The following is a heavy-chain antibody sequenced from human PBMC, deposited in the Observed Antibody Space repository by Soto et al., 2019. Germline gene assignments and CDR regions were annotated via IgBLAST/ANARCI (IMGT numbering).Heavy chain of an antibody. CDR2: IGRDGGSI. CDR3: VKQSGTYYGSFDF. V-gene: IGHV3-64*05. CDR1: GITFSSYA. Sequence: GGSLGLSCSASGITFSSYAMDWVRQAPGKGLEFVATIGRDGGSIRYADSVKGRFTISRDNSKNTLYVQTNSLRTEDTAVYYCVKQSGTYYGSFDFWGQGTLVTVSS. D-gene: IGHD1-26*01. J-gene: IGHJ4*02.